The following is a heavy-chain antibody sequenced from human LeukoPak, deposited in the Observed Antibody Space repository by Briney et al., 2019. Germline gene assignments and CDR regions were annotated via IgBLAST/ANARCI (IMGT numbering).Heavy chain of an antibody. CDR3: AKDWGGSYHGNAFDI. CDR1: GFTFSIYA. J-gene: IGHJ3*02. V-gene: IGHV3-23*01. Sequence: GGSLRLSCAASGFTFSIYALSWVRQAPGKGLEWVSVLGGSETSTSYADSVKGRFTISRDNSKNTLYLQMNSLRAEGTAVYYCAKDWGGSYHGNAFDIWGQGTMVTVSS. CDR2: LGGSETST. D-gene: IGHD1-26*01.